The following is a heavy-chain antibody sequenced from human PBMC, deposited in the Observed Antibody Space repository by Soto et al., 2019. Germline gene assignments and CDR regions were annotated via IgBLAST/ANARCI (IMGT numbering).Heavy chain of an antibody. Sequence: QVQLQESGPGLVNPSGTLSLTCAVSGGSISSNNWWSWVRQPPGKGLEWIAEIYHSWTTNYNPSLKSRVIISVDKSKNQFSLKLSSVTAADTAVYYCARDTPAGTHYYSMDVWGQGTTVTVSS. CDR2: IYHSWTT. D-gene: IGHD6-13*01. J-gene: IGHJ6*02. CDR1: GGSISSNNW. CDR3: ARDTPAGTHYYSMDV. V-gene: IGHV4-4*02.